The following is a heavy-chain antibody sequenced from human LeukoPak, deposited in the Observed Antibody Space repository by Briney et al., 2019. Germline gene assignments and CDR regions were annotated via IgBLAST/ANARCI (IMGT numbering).Heavy chain of an antibody. D-gene: IGHD3-10*01. CDR3: ARDRGSGYNWFDP. CDR1: GFTFGDYA. J-gene: IGHJ5*02. Sequence: GGSLRLSCTTSGFTFGDYAIIWVRQAPGKGLKWVGFIRSKAYGGTTECAASVRGRFTISRDDSKSIAYLQMNSLKTEDTAVYYCARDRGSGYNWFDPWGQGTLVTVSS. V-gene: IGHV3-49*04. CDR2: IRSKAYGGTT.